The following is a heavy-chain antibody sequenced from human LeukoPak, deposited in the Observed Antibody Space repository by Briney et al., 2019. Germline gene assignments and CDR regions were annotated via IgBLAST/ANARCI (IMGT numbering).Heavy chain of an antibody. D-gene: IGHD3-22*01. CDR2: ISAYNGNT. V-gene: IGHV1-18*01. CDR1: GYTFTSYG. Sequence: RGSVKVSCKTSGYTFTSYGISWVRQAPGQGLEWMGWISAYNGNTNYAQKLQGRVTMTTDTSTSTAYMELRSLRSDDTAVYYCARGGSSGYYSPRRPALEYFQHWGQGTLVTVSS. CDR3: ARGGSSGYYSPRRPALEYFQH. J-gene: IGHJ1*01.